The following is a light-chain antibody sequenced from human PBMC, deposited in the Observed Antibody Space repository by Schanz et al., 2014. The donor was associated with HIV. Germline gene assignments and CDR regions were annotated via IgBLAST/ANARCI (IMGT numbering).Light chain of an antibody. CDR2: AAS. V-gene: IGKV1-39*01. CDR1: QSISRN. Sequence: DIQMTQSPSSLSASAGDRVTITCRARQSISRNLNWYQQKPGKAPKLLIYAASSLQSGVPSRFSGSGSGTDFTLTISSLQPEDFATYYCQQYNTYPLTFGLGTKVAVK. J-gene: IGKJ1*01. CDR3: QQYNTYPLT.